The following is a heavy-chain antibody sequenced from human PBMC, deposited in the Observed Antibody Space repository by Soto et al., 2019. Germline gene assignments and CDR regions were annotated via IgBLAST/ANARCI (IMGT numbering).Heavy chain of an antibody. Sequence: QVQLVESGGGVVQPGRSLRLSCAASGFTFSDYAMNWVRQAPGKGLEWVTVISYDASNKYYADSVKGRFTISRDNSKNTLYLQMNSVRAEDTAVYYCASESATFGGVIVPQYYYYGMDVWGQGTTVTVSS. V-gene: IGHV3-30-3*01. CDR1: GFTFSDYA. D-gene: IGHD3-16*02. CDR3: ASESATFGGVIVPQYYYYGMDV. J-gene: IGHJ6*02. CDR2: ISYDASNK.